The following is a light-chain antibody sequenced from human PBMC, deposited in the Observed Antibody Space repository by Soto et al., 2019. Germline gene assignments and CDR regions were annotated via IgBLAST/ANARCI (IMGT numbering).Light chain of an antibody. CDR2: DAS. V-gene: IGKV1-5*01. CDR3: QKYNTYPPP. Sequence: DIQMTQSPSTLSASVGDRVTITCRASQTISNWLAWYQQKPGKAPKVLIFDASTLDGGVPSRFSGRQSGTDFTLTISTLHPSDFETYYCQKYNTYPPPSGGGTKGEI. J-gene: IGKJ4*01. CDR1: QTISNW.